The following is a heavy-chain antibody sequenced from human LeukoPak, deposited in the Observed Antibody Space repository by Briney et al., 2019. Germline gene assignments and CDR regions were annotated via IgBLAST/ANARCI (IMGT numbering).Heavy chain of an antibody. CDR3: AKGTHYYDSSGYWGAFDI. CDR2: ISYDGGNK. D-gene: IGHD3-22*01. Sequence: GGSLRLSCAASGFTFSSNDIHWVRQAPGKGLEWVVVISYDGGNKYYADSVKGRFAISRDNSKNTLYLQLNSLRAEDTAVYYCAKGTHYYDSSGYWGAFDIWGQGTMVTVSS. V-gene: IGHV3-30*18. CDR1: GFTFSSND. J-gene: IGHJ3*02.